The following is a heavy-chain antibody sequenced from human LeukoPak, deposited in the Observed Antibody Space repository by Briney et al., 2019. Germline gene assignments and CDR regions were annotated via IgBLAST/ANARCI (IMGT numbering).Heavy chain of an antibody. CDR1: GFTFSSYA. D-gene: IGHD6-13*01. V-gene: IGHV3-23*01. Sequence: HPGGSLRLSCAASGFTFSSYAMSWVRQAPGKGVEWVSAISGSGGSTYYADSVKGRFTISRDNSKNTLYLQMNSLRAEDTAVYYCAKDLRSSRPFDYWGQGTLVTVSS. CDR2: ISGSGGST. J-gene: IGHJ4*02. CDR3: AKDLRSSRPFDY.